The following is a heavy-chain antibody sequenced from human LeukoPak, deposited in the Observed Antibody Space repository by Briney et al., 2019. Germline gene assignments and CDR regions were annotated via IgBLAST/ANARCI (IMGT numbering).Heavy chain of an antibody. J-gene: IGHJ4*02. CDR3: YYYDSSGFYPQTKIDY. D-gene: IGHD3-22*01. V-gene: IGHV3-23*01. CDR2: ITGSGANT. Sequence: GGSLTLSCAGSGFSFSTYSMNWVRQAPGKGLEWVSGITGSGANTYYADSVKGRFTISRDNSKNTLYLRMNSLRAEDTAVYYCYYYDSSGFYPQTKIDYWGQGALVTVSS. CDR1: GFSFSTYS.